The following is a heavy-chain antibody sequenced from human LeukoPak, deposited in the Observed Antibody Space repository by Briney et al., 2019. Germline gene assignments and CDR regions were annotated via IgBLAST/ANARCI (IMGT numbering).Heavy chain of an antibody. CDR2: ISSNGGST. D-gene: IGHD2-15*01. CDR1: AFTFNTYA. J-gene: IGHJ4*02. Sequence: QPGGSLRLSCAASAFTFNTYAMHWVRQAPGKGLEYVSAISSNGGSTYYADSVKGRFTISRDNSKNTVYLQMGSLRAEDMAVYYCARRGSGFSQNYFDYWGQGTLVTVSS. CDR3: ARRGSGFSQNYFDY. V-gene: IGHV3-64*02.